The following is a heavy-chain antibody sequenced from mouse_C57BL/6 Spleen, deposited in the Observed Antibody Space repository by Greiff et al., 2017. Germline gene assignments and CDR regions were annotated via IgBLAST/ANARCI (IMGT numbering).Heavy chain of an antibody. Sequence: VQLQQSGPELVKPGASVKISCKASGYTFTDYYMNWVKQSHGKSLEWIGDINPNNGGTSYNQKFKGKATLTVDKSSSTAYMELRILTSEDSAVYYFARAYYYGSSYAWYFDVWGTGTTVTVSS. J-gene: IGHJ1*03. CDR3: ARAYYYGSSYAWYFDV. CDR1: GYTFTDYY. CDR2: INPNNGGT. D-gene: IGHD1-1*01. V-gene: IGHV1-26*01.